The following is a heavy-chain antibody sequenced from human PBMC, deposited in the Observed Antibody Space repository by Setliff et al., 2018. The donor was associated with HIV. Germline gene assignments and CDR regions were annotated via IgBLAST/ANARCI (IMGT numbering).Heavy chain of an antibody. V-gene: IGHV3-48*01. J-gene: IGHJ4*02. CDR3: AKGQGYYDILTGYPYYFDS. D-gene: IGHD3-9*01. CDR2: INPAGITM. Sequence: GGSLRLSCAGSGFTFDSHGMIWVRQAPGRGLEWLSYINPAGITMYYADSVRGRFTISRDNAKNSLHLQMNSLRAEDTALYYCAKGQGYYDILTGYPYYFDSWGQGTLVTVSS. CDR1: GFTFDSHG.